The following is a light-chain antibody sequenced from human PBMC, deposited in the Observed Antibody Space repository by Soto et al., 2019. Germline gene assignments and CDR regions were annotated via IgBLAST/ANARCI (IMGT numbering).Light chain of an antibody. CDR3: CSYAGSRV. Sequence: QSALTQPASVSGSPGQSITISCTGTSSDVGSYNLVSWYQQHPGKAPKLMIYEGSKRPSGVSNRFSGSKSGNTASLTISGLQAEDKADYYCCSYAGSRVFGGGTKVTVL. CDR2: EGS. CDR1: SSDVGSYNL. V-gene: IGLV2-23*01. J-gene: IGLJ3*02.